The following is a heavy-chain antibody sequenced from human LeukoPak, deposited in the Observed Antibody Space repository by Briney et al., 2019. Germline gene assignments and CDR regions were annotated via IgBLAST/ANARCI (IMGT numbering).Heavy chain of an antibody. Sequence: PGGSLRLSCAASGFTFSNYAMTWVRQAPGKGLEWISAITDSSGYTYHADSVKGRFTISRDNSKNMLYLQMNSLRVEDTAVYYCAKGSRSSRPYYFDYWGQGTLVTVSS. V-gene: IGHV3-23*01. CDR3: AKGSRSSRPYYFDY. CDR1: GFTFSNYA. CDR2: ITDSSGYT. D-gene: IGHD6-6*01. J-gene: IGHJ4*02.